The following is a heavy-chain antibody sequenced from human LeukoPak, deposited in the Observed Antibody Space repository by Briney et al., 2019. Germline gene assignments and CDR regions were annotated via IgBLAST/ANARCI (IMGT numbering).Heavy chain of an antibody. CDR3: ARGRTTGEFDY. V-gene: IGHV1-69*05. J-gene: IGHJ4*02. CDR1: GGTFSSHA. CDR2: INPIFHTP. D-gene: IGHD4-11*01. Sequence: SVKVSCKASGGTFSSHAISWVRQAPGQGLEWMGGINPIFHTPTYAKKFQGRLTITKDESMSTASMDLSSLISDDTAVYCARGRTTGEFDYWGQGTRVTVSS.